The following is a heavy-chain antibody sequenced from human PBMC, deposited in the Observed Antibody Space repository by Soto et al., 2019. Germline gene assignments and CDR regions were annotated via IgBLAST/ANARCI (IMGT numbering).Heavy chain of an antibody. CDR2: ISNSGSYM. D-gene: IGHD3-10*01. V-gene: IGHV3-21*02. CDR1: GFTFSSYS. CDR3: ARDLSYGSGSFNY. J-gene: IGHJ4*02. Sequence: EVQLVESGGGLVKPGGSLRLSCAASGFTFSSYSMNWVRQAPGKGLEWVSCISNSGSYMYSADSLKGRFTISRDNVKNSLYLQMNSLRAEDTAVYYCARDLSYGSGSFNYWGQGTLVTVSS.